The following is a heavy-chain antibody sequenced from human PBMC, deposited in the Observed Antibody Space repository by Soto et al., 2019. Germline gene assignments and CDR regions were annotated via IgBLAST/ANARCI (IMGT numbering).Heavy chain of an antibody. CDR3: ARAGNCSDGSCYHYYYGMDV. J-gene: IGHJ6*02. D-gene: IGHD2-15*01. Sequence: SVKVSCKASGGTFSSYAISWVRQAPGQGLEWLGGIIPIFGTANYAQKFQGRVTITADESTSTAYMELSSLRSEDTAVYYCARAGNCSDGSCYHYYYGMDVWGQGTTVTVSS. V-gene: IGHV1-69*13. CDR2: IIPIFGTA. CDR1: GGTFSSYA.